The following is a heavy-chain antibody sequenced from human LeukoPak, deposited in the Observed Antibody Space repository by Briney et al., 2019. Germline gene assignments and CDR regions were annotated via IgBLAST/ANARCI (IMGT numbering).Heavy chain of an antibody. CDR2: IYPIDSDT. V-gene: IGHV5-51*01. CDR3: ARRGEDGYNSAGY. D-gene: IGHD5-24*01. CDR1: GYTFTTYW. J-gene: IGHJ4*02. Sequence: GESLKISCKGSGYTFTTYWIGWVRPMPGKGLEWMGIIYPIDSDTRYSPSFQGQVTISVDKSISTAYLQWSSLKASDTAIYYCARRGEDGYNSAGYWGQGTLVTVSS.